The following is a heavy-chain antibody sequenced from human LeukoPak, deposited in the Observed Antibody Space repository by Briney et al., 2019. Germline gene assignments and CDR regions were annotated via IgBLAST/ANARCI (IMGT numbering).Heavy chain of an antibody. CDR2: IKQDGTEE. CDR3: ARDPCHGALDY. CDR1: GFTFSSSW. J-gene: IGHJ4*02. V-gene: IGHV3-7*03. D-gene: IGHD2-2*01. Sequence: GGSLRLSCVASGFTFSSSWMSWVRRAPGKGLEWVANIKQDGTEEYYVDSVRGRFSISKDNAKNSLYLQMSSLRAEDTAVYYCARDPCHGALDYWGQGALVTVSS.